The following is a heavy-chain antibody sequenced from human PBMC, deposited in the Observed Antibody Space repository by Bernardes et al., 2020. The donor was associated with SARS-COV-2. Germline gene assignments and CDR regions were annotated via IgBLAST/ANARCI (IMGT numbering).Heavy chain of an antibody. J-gene: IGHJ4*02. V-gene: IGHV3-48*02. CDR1: GFTFYSYN. CDR2: ITSGGGTV. CDR3: ARDRWEALTYFFDY. D-gene: IGHD1-26*01. Sequence: GGSLRLSCAASGFTFYSYNMNWVRQAPGQGLEWVAHITSGGGTVYYADSVKGRFTISSDSAKKSLYLQMDSLRDEDTAVYYCARDRWEALTYFFDYWGQGTLVSVSS.